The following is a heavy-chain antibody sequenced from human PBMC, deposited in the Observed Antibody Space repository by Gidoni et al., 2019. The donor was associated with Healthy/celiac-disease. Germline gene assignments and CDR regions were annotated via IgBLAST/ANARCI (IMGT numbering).Heavy chain of an antibody. CDR1: GFTFSSYA. CDR3: AKLYGDYGQYYLYYYYYGMDV. CDR2: SSGSGGST. V-gene: IGHV3-23*01. Sequence: EVQLLESGGGLVQPGGSLRLSCAASGFTFSSYAMSWVRQAPGKGLEWVSASSGSGGSTYYADSVKGRFTISRDNSKNTLYLQMNSLRAEDTAVYYCAKLYGDYGQYYLYYYYYGMDVWGQGTTVTVSS. D-gene: IGHD4-17*01. J-gene: IGHJ6*02.